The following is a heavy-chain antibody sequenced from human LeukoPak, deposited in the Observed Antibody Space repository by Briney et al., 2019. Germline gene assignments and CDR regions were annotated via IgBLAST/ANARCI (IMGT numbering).Heavy chain of an antibody. CDR2: IGTSSKNI. V-gene: IGHV3-21*01. D-gene: IGHD1-7*01. CDR1: GLTFSRYN. Sequence: GGSLRLSCAASGLTFSRYNMNWVRQAPGKGLEWVSSIGTSSKNIYYTDSVKGRFTISRDNAKNSLYLQVDSLRVEDTAVYFCASGTVGNYALDYWGQGTLVTVSS. CDR3: ASGTVGNYALDY. J-gene: IGHJ4*02.